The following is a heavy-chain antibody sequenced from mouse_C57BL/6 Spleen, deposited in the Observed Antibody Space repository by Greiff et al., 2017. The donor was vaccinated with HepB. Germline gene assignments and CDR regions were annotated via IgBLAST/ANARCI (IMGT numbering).Heavy chain of an antibody. Sequence: EVQGVESGEGLVKPGGSLKLSCAASGFTFSSYAMSWVRQTPEKRLEWVAYISSGGDYIYYADTVKGRFTISRDNARNTLYLQMSSLKSEDTAMYYCTRVGYDYDGVDYWGQGTTLTVSS. D-gene: IGHD2-4*01. CDR3: TRVGYDYDGVDY. J-gene: IGHJ2*01. CDR1: GFTFSSYA. CDR2: ISSGGDYI. V-gene: IGHV5-9-1*02.